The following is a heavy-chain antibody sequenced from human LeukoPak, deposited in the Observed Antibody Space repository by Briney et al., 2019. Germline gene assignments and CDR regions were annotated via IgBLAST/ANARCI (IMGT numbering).Heavy chain of an antibody. CDR2: IYYSGST. V-gene: IGHV4-39*01. CDR1: GGSISSSSYY. J-gene: IGHJ4*02. CDR3: ARHPYSSGWYPY. D-gene: IGHD6-19*01. Sequence: SETLSLTCTVSGGSISSSSYYWGWIRQPPGKGLEWIGSIYYSGSTYYNPSLKSRVTISVDTSKNQFSLKLSSVTAADTAVYYRARHPYSSGWYPYWGQGTLVTVSS.